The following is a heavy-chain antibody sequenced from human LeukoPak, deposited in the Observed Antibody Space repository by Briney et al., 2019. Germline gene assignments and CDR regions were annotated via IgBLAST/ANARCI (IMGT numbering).Heavy chain of an antibody. Sequence: SETLSLTCTVSGGSISSYYWTWIRQPPGKGLEWIGYISYSGTTKYNPSLDGRVTISVDTSKNQFSLKLSSVTAADTAVYYCARQEGIIGTTDWFDPWARESWSPSPQ. CDR3: ARQEGIIGTTDWFDP. CDR1: GGSISSYY. V-gene: IGHV4-59*08. CDR2: ISYSGTT. J-gene: IGHJ5*02. D-gene: IGHD1-7*01.